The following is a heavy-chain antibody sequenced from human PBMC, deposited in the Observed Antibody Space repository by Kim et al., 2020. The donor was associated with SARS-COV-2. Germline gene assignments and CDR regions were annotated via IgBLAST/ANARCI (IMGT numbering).Heavy chain of an antibody. V-gene: IGHV6-1*01. CDR1: GDSVSNNSAA. Sequence: SQTLSLTCAISGDSVSNNSAAWNWIRQSPSRGLEWLGRTYYRSKWYDDYVVSVKSRLTIIPDTSKNQFSLLLNSVTPEDSALYYCARESTIVFDYWGQGNLVTVSS. D-gene: IGHD3-22*01. CDR2: TYYRSKWYD. CDR3: ARESTIVFDY. J-gene: IGHJ4*02.